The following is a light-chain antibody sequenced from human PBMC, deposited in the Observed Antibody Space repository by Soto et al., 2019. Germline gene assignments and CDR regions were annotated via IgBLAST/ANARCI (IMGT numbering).Light chain of an antibody. CDR2: DAS. Sequence: ETVVTQSPGSLSLSPGERATLSCRASQPLSSTHLAWYQQRPGQAPRLLIYDASSRATGIPDRFSGSGSGTDFTLTISRLGPEDFAVYYCQDYGSSRTFGEGTKVEIK. V-gene: IGKV3-20*01. CDR1: QPLSSTH. J-gene: IGKJ1*01. CDR3: QDYGSSRT.